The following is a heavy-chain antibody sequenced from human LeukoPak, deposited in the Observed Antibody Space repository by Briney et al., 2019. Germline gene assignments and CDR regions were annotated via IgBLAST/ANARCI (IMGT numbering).Heavy chain of an antibody. V-gene: IGHV3-53*01. CDR2: IYSVGTT. CDR1: GFTFSNTF. D-gene: IGHD6-19*01. Sequence: GGSLRLSCAASGFTFSNTFMSWVRQAPGKGLEWVSVIYSVGTTYYADSVKGRFTISRDNSKNTLYLQMNSLRAEDTAVYYCARGSGWLDYWGQGTLVTVSS. CDR3: ARGSGWLDY. J-gene: IGHJ4*02.